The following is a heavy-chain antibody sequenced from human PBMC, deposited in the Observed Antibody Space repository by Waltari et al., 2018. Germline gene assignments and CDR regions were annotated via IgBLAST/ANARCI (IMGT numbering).Heavy chain of an antibody. V-gene: IGHV4-59*01. Sequence: QVVLQESGPGLVKPSETLSLTCSVSGDSMNNYLWTWIRQTPGKGLEWIGYISYSGTTNYNPSLKSRVTISLDTSKNQCSLKRNSVTAADSAVYYCAREPGYCRGGSCYFSGDNAYDVWGRGTMVTVSS. CDR3: AREPGYCRGGSCYFSGDNAYDV. CDR1: GDSMNNYL. J-gene: IGHJ3*01. D-gene: IGHD2-15*01. CDR2: ISYSGTT.